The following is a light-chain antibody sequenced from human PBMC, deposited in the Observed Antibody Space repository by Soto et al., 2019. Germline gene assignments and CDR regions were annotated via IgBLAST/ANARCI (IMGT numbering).Light chain of an antibody. J-gene: IGKJ4*01. CDR3: QQYEELPLT. CDR2: DAS. V-gene: IGKV1-33*01. CDR1: QSVVNY. Sequence: DVQLTQSPSTLSASVGDRVAISCQASQSVVNYLNWFQQRPGKAPQLLISDASHLEPGVPSRFSGQRSGTDFTLIISSLQPEDFATYYCQQYEELPLTFGGGTMVEV.